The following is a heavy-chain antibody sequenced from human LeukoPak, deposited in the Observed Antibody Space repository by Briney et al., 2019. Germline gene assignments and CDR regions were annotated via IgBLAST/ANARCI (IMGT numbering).Heavy chain of an antibody. Sequence: SVKVSCKASGGTFSSYAISWVRQAPGQGLEWMGGIIPIFGTANYAQKFQGRVTITTDESTSTAYMELSSLRSEDTAVYYCASRSDYVSVTTPGAFDIWGQGTMVTVSS. CDR1: GGTFSSYA. D-gene: IGHD4-17*01. CDR3: ASRSDYVSVTTPGAFDI. V-gene: IGHV1-69*05. J-gene: IGHJ3*02. CDR2: IIPIFGTA.